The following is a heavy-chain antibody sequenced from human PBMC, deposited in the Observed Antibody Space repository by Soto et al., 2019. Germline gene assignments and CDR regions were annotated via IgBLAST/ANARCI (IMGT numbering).Heavy chain of an antibody. Sequence: SETLSLTSAVSGGSTTSRSDYWGWLRQPPGKGLEWIGSVYYSGSTYDNPSLQSRVTISVDTSRNQFSLKLISVTAADTAVYFCARQPRGPGYGERGLYFDYWGQGTLVTVSS. D-gene: IGHD3-16*01. J-gene: IGHJ4*02. CDR3: ARQPRGPGYGERGLYFDY. CDR1: GGSTTSRSDY. CDR2: VYYSGST. V-gene: IGHV4-39*01.